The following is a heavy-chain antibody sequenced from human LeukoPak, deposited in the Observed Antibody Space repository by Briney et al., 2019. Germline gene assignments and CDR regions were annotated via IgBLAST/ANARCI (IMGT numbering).Heavy chain of an antibody. D-gene: IGHD5-24*01. Sequence: PGGSLRLSCAASGFTFSSYEMNWVRQAPGKGLEWVSYIRSSGSTIYYADSVKGRFTISRDNAKNSLYLQMNSLRAEDTAVYYCARGRDGYGYWGQGTLVTVSS. V-gene: IGHV3-48*03. CDR1: GFTFSSYE. J-gene: IGHJ4*02. CDR2: IRSSGSTI. CDR3: ARGRDGYGY.